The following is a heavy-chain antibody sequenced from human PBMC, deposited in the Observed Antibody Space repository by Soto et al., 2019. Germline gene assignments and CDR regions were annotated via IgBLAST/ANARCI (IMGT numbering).Heavy chain of an antibody. CDR3: AREITIRSVMSDAFDI. J-gene: IGHJ3*02. CDR1: GFTFSSYS. Sequence: GGSLRLSCAASGFTFSSYSMNWVRQAPGKGLEWVSYISSSSSTIYYADSVKGRFTISRDNAKNSLYLQMNSLRDEDTAVYYCAREITIRSVMSDAFDIWGQGTMVTVSS. V-gene: IGHV3-48*02. D-gene: IGHD3-3*01. CDR2: ISSSSSTI.